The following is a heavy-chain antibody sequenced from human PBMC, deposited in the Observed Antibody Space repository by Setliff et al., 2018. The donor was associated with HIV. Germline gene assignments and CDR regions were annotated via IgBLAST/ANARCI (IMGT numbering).Heavy chain of an antibody. D-gene: IGHD1-26*01. CDR3: ARVSGSYFTRAAFDI. Sequence: ASVKVSCKASGYTFTSYGISWVRQAPGQGLEWMGWISAYNGNTNYAQKLRGRVTMTTDTSTSTAYMELRSLRSDDTAVYYCARVSGSYFTRAAFDIWGQGTMVTVSS. CDR2: ISAYNGNT. V-gene: IGHV1-18*01. J-gene: IGHJ3*02. CDR1: GYTFTSYG.